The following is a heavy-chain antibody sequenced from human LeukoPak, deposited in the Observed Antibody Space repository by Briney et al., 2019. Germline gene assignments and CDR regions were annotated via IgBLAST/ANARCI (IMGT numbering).Heavy chain of an antibody. V-gene: IGHV3-23*01. CDR2: ISSRGGST. Sequence: GGSLRLSSAASGFTFSNYDMSWVRQAPGKGLEWVSTISSRGGSTYSADSVKGRFTISRDNSKNTVYLQMNSLRAEDTAVYYCATIPQLLWFGELKVPVGYFDYWGQGTLVTVSS. D-gene: IGHD3-10*01. CDR1: GFTFSNYD. J-gene: IGHJ4*02. CDR3: ATIPQLLWFGELKVPVGYFDY.